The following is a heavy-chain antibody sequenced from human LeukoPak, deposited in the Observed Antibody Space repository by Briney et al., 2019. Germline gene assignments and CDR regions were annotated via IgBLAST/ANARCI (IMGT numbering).Heavy chain of an antibody. CDR1: GYTFTSHA. J-gene: IGHJ5*02. V-gene: IGHV1-18*01. CDR3: ARDLAGIVGVTAWFGP. Sequence: ASVKVSRKASGYTFTSHAFSWMRQAPGQGLEWMGWISVYNGNTNYAQKLQGRITMTTDTSTNTVYMELRSLRFDDTAVYYCARDLAGIVGVTAWFGPWGQGTLVTVSS. D-gene: IGHD1-26*01. CDR2: ISVYNGNT.